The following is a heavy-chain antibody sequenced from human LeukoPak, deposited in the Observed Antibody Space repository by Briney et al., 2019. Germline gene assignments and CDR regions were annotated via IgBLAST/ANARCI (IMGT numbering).Heavy chain of an antibody. CDR2: ISDSSDST. V-gene: IGHV3-23*01. CDR1: VFTFSTYA. D-gene: IGHD3-10*01. Sequence: GGSLRLSCAASVFTFSTYAMSCVRQAPGKGLEWVSAISDSSDSTYYTDSVRGRFTISRDNSRNTLYLQMNRLRAVNTAVYFCVKDGGSGTYWSLYFDYWGGGSLVSVS. J-gene: IGHJ4*02. CDR3: VKDGGSGTYWSLYFDY.